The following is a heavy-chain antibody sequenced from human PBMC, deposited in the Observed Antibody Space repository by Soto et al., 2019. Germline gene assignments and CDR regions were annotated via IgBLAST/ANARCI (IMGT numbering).Heavy chain of an antibody. J-gene: IGHJ4*02. Sequence: WGSLRLSCAASGFTFSSYAMSWVRQAPGKGLEWVSAISGRGGSTDYADAVKGRFTISRDNSKNTLYLQMNSLRAADTALYYCPKDLVSIVGVDPDYWGQGTLVTVSS. D-gene: IGHD3-3*01. CDR1: GFTFSSYA. CDR2: ISGRGGST. V-gene: IGHV3-23*01. CDR3: PKDLVSIVGVDPDY.